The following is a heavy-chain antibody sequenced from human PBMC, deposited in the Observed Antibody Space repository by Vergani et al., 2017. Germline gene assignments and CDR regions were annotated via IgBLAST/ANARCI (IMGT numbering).Heavy chain of an antibody. CDR3: AREPAAGLYYFDY. CDR2: IYYSGST. D-gene: IGHD6-13*01. J-gene: IGHJ4*02. Sequence: QVQLQQWGAGLLKPSETLSLTCTVSGGSISSYYWSWIRQPPGKGLEWIGYIYYSGSTNYNPSLKSRVTISVDTSKNQFSLKLSSVTAADTAVYYCAREPAAGLYYFDYWGQGTLVTVSS. V-gene: IGHV4-59*01. CDR1: GGSISSYY.